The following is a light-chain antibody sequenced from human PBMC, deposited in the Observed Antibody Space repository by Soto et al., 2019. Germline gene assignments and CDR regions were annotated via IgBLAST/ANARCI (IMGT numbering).Light chain of an antibody. V-gene: IGLV2-8*01. CDR3: NSYAGRNNFV. Sequence: QSVLTQPPSASLSPGQSITISCSGSRDDVGGYNYVSWYQQHPGKAPKLIIYDVHKRPSGVPDRFSGSKSGNTAFLTVSGLQTEDEADYYCNSYAGRNNFVFGTGTKVTVL. J-gene: IGLJ1*01. CDR2: DVH. CDR1: RDDVGGYNY.